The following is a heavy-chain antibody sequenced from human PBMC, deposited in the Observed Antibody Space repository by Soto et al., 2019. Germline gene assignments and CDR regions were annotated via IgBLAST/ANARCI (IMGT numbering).Heavy chain of an antibody. J-gene: IGHJ4*02. CDR1: GGTFSSYA. D-gene: IGHD2-15*01. CDR2: IIPIFGTA. Sequence: SVKVSCKASGGTFSSYAISWVRQAPGQGLEWMGGIIPIFGTANYAQKFQGRVTITADKSTSTAYMELSSLRSEDTAVYYCARDCSGGSCYSFFPYYFDYWGQGTLVTVSS. CDR3: ARDCSGGSCYSFFPYYFDY. V-gene: IGHV1-69*06.